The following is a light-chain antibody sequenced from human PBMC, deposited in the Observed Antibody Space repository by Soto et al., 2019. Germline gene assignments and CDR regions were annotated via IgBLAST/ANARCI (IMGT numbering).Light chain of an antibody. CDR1: SSDVGGYNY. CDR2: GVT. J-gene: IGLJ1*01. Sequence: QSVLAQRRSVSGSPGQSVTISCTGTSSDVGGYNYVSWYQQHPGKVPRLVIYGVTQRPSGVPDRFSASRSGNTASLTISGLQAEDEADYYCCSYAGSYPYVFGTGTKVTVL. CDR3: CSYAGSYPYV. V-gene: IGLV2-11*01.